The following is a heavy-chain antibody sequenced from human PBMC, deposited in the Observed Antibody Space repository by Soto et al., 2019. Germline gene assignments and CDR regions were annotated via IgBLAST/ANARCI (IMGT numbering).Heavy chain of an antibody. D-gene: IGHD3-9*01. CDR2: ISYDGSNK. CDR3: AKDLGYFDYNNSFDP. CDR1: GFTFSSYG. V-gene: IGHV3-30*18. Sequence: QVQLVESGGGVVQPGRSLKLSCAASGFTFSSYGMHWVRQAPGKGLEWVAVISYDGSNKYYADSVKGRFTISRDNSKNTLYLQMNSLRAEDTAVYYCAKDLGYFDYNNSFDPWGQGTLVTVSS. J-gene: IGHJ5*02.